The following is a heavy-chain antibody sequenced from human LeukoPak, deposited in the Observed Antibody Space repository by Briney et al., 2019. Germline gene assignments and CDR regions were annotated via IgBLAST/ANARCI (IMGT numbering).Heavy chain of an antibody. CDR2: ISSNGGST. D-gene: IGHD6-19*01. V-gene: IGHV3-64D*09. J-gene: IGHJ4*02. Sequence: GGSLRLSCSASGFXFSSYAMHWVRQAPGKGLEYVSAISSNGGSTYYADSVKGRFTISRDNSKNTLYLQMSSLRAEDTAVYYCVRTDSSGWSDYFDYWGQGTLVTVSS. CDR3: VRTDSSGWSDYFDY. CDR1: GFXFSSYA.